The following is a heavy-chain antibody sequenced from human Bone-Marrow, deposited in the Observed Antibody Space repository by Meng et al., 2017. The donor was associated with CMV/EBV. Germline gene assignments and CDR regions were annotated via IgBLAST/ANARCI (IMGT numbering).Heavy chain of an antibody. CDR3: AREAPPRAQLWLRNWFDP. V-gene: IGHV1-2*02. CDR1: GYTFTSYG. CDR2: INPNSGGT. D-gene: IGHD5-18*01. Sequence: ASVKVSCKASGYTFTSYGISWVRQAPGQGLEWMGWINPNSGGTNYAQKFQGRVTMTRDTSISTAYMELSRLRSDDTAVYYCAREAPPRAQLWLRNWFDPWGQGTLVTVSS. J-gene: IGHJ5*02.